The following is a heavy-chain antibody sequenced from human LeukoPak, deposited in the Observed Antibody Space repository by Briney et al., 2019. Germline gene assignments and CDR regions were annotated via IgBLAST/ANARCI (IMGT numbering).Heavy chain of an antibody. J-gene: IGHJ4*02. D-gene: IGHD3-22*01. CDR2: IIPIFGTA. CDR1: GYTFTGYY. CDR3: ARGPGPDYYDSSGYYYFDY. Sequence: SVKVSCKASGYTFTGYYMHWVRQAPGQGLEWMGRIIPIFGTANYAQKFQGRVTITTDESTSTAYMELSSLRSEDTAVYYCARGPGPDYYDSSGYYYFDYWGQGTLVTVSS. V-gene: IGHV1-69*05.